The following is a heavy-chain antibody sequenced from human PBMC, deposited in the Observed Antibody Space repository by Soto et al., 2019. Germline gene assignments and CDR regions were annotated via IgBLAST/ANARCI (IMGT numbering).Heavy chain of an antibody. Sequence: QVQLVESGGGVVQPGRSLRLSCAASGFTFSSYAMHWVRQAPGKGLEWVAVISYDGSNKYYADSVKGRFTISRDNSKNTLYLQMNSLRAEDTAVYYCAREQGRKNIVVVLAATRRSYYYGIDVWGQGTTVTVSS. CDR3: AREQGRKNIVVVLAATRRSYYYGIDV. V-gene: IGHV3-30-3*01. D-gene: IGHD2-15*01. CDR2: ISYDGSNK. J-gene: IGHJ6*02. CDR1: GFTFSSYA.